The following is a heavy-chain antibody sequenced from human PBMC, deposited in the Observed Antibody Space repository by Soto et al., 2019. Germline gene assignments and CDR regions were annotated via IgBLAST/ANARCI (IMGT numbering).Heavy chain of an antibody. Sequence: QVQLVQSGAEVKKPGSSVKVSCKASGGTFSSYTISWVRQAPGQGLEWMGRIIPILGIANYAQKVQGRGTITADKSTSTAYMELSSLRSEDTAVYYCARDSPDSSGYSPIDYYYGMDVWGQGTTVTVSS. CDR2: IIPILGIA. CDR1: GGTFSSYT. J-gene: IGHJ6*02. CDR3: ARDSPDSSGYSPIDYYYGMDV. D-gene: IGHD3-22*01. V-gene: IGHV1-69*08.